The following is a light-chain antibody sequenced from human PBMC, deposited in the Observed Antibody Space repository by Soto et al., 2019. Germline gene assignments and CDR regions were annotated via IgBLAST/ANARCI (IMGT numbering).Light chain of an antibody. CDR1: SSDVGGYNY. CDR2: DVS. CDR3: CSYAGSYTFYV. J-gene: IGLJ1*01. Sequence: HSVLTTPRSVYRFPGQSVTISCTGTSSDVGGYNYVSWYQQHPGKAPRLMIYDVSKRPSGVPDRFSGSKSGNTASLTISGLQAEDEADYYCCSYAGSYTFYVFGIGTKVTVL. V-gene: IGLV2-11*01.